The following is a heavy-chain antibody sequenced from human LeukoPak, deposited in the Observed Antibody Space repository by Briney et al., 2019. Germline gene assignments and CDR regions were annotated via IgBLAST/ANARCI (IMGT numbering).Heavy chain of an antibody. V-gene: IGHV3-30*04. CDR1: GFTFSNYA. Sequence: GGSLRLSCVVSGFTFSNYAMHWVRQAPGQAPGKGLEGVAVMSYDGSHEYYADSVKGRFTISRDNPKSTLYLQMNSLRPEDTAVYYCARAFGGSYSSTVDYWGQGTLVTVSS. D-gene: IGHD1-26*01. CDR3: ARAFGGSYSSTVDY. CDR2: MSYDGSHE. J-gene: IGHJ4*02.